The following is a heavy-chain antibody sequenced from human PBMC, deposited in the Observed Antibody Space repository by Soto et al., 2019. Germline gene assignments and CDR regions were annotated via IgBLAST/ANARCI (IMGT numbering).Heavy chain of an antibody. CDR1: GYTFTSYG. CDR3: ARATHYEFWSGYYTGWFDP. V-gene: IGHV1-18*01. J-gene: IGHJ5*02. D-gene: IGHD3-3*01. Sequence: GASVKVSCKASGYTFTSYGISWVRQAPGQGLEWMGWISAYNGNTNYAQKLQGRVTMTTDTSTSTAYMELRSLRSDDTAVYYCARATHYEFWSGYYTGWFDPWGQGTLVTVSS. CDR2: ISAYNGNT.